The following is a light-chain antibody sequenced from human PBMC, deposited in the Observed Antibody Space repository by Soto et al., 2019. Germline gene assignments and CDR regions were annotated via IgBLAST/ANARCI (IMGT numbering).Light chain of an antibody. CDR1: QSVSSSY. CDR2: DAS. Sequence: EIVLTQSPGTLSLSPGERATLSCRASQSVSSSYLAWYQQKPGQAPRLLIYDASIRATGIPDRFSGSGSGTDFTLTISRLEPEDFAVYYCQQYGSSPGVAFGGGTKVEIK. J-gene: IGKJ4*01. V-gene: IGKV3-20*01. CDR3: QQYGSSPGVA.